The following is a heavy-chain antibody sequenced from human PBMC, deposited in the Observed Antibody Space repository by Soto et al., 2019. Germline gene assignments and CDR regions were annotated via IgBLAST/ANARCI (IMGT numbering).Heavy chain of an antibody. D-gene: IGHD1-26*01. Sequence: EVQLLESGGGLVQPGGSLRLSCAASGFTFSSYAMSWVRQAPGKGLEWVSAIGGSGGSTYYADSVKGRFTMSRDNSKNALYLQMNSLRAEDTAVYYCAKDHRAGSYSPDAFDIWGQGTMVTVSS. CDR3: AKDHRAGSYSPDAFDI. CDR2: IGGSGGST. J-gene: IGHJ3*02. CDR1: GFTFSSYA. V-gene: IGHV3-23*01.